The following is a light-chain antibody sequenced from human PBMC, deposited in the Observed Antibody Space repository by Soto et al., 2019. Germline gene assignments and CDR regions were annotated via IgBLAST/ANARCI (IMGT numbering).Light chain of an antibody. V-gene: IGKV1-27*01. CDR2: AAS. CDR3: QKYSSVIT. J-gene: IGKJ5*01. CDR1: QCIRNF. Sequence: DIQMTQSPSSLSASVGDRVTITCRASQCIRNFLAWYQQKPGKVPKLLISAASTLESGVPSRFSGSGSGTDFTLTITSLQPEDVATYYCQKYSSVITFGQGTRLEIK.